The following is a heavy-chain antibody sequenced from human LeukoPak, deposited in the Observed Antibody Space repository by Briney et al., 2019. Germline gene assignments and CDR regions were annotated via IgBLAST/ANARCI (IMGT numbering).Heavy chain of an antibody. D-gene: IGHD6-19*01. V-gene: IGHV3-11*01. CDR1: GFTFTDYY. J-gene: IGHJ5*02. Sequence: GGSLRLSCAASGFTFTDYYMSWIGQAPGKGLEWLSYISSSGSTIYYADSVKGRFTISRDNAKNSLYLQMNSLRAEDTAVYYCARVSSSSWLYSSGWYSSWGQGTLVTVSS. CDR3: ARVSSSSWLYSSGWYSS. CDR2: ISSSGSTI.